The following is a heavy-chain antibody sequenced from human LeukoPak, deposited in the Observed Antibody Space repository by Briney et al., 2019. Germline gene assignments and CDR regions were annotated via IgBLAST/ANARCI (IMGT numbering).Heavy chain of an antibody. J-gene: IGHJ4*02. CDR2: ISGSGGST. Sequence: GGSLRLSSAASGFTFSSYAMSWVRQAPGKGLEWVSAISGSGGSTYYADSVKGRFTISRDNSKNTLYLQMNSLRVEVTALYYCAKGPGTMVRGGRSDYWGQGTLVTVSS. D-gene: IGHD3-10*01. CDR1: GFTFSSYA. V-gene: IGHV3-23*01. CDR3: AKGPGTMVRGGRSDY.